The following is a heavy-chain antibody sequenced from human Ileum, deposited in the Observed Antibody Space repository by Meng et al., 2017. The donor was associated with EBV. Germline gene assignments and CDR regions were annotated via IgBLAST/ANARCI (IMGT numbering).Heavy chain of an antibody. D-gene: IGHD6-13*01. J-gene: IGHJ4*02. CDR3: ARGFYTYGSSCFDY. V-gene: IGHV4-34*01. CDR2: INHSGST. CDR1: GGSFRGYY. Sequence: RQLAAVFFHPSVLRCPPCGGDGGSFRGYYWTWIRQPPGKGLEWIGEINHSGSTNYNPSLKSRVTISVDKNQFSLKLSSVTAADTAVYYCARGFYTYGSSCFDYWGQGTLVTVSS.